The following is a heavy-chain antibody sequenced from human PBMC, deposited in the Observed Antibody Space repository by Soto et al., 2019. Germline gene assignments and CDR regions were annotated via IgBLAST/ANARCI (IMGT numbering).Heavy chain of an antibody. CDR3: ARSPLIYCISTSCYGSLFDF. J-gene: IGHJ4*02. CDR1: GYVFSIYW. V-gene: IGHV5-51*01. Sequence: PGESLKISCKGSGYVFSIYWIGWVRQVTGKGLEWMGIIYPGDSDTRYNPSFQGQVTISVDKSTSTAYLQWSSLKASDTAMYYCARSPLIYCISTSCYGSLFDFGGQGYSVTVSS. D-gene: IGHD2-2*01. CDR2: IYPGDSDT.